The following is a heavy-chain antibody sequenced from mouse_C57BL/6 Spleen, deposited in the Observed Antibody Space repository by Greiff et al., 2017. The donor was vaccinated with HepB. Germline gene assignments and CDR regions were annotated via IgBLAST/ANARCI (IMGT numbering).Heavy chain of an antibody. V-gene: IGHV5-9-1*02. CDR3: TRADYYGSSYWYVDV. D-gene: IGHD1-1*01. CDR1: GFTFSSYA. CDR2: ISSGGDYI. Sequence: EVHLVESGEGLVKPGGSLKLSCAASGFTFSSYAMSWVRQTPEKRLEWVAYISSGGDYIYYADTVKGRFTISRDNARNTLYLQMSSLKSEDTAMYYCTRADYYGSSYWYVDVWGTGTTVTVSS. J-gene: IGHJ1*03.